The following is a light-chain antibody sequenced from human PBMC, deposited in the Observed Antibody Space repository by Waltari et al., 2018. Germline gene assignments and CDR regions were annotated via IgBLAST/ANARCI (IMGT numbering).Light chain of an antibody. V-gene: IGLV2-23*01. CDR2: EGS. Sequence: QSALTQPASVSGSLGQPITISCTGANSDVGTYNLVSWYQQHPGKAPKRRIYEGSKRPSGVSNRFSCSQSGNTASLTISWLQAEDDGDYSCCSYAGSSTYVLFGGGTKLTVL. CDR1: NSDVGTYNL. CDR3: CSYAGSSTYVL. J-gene: IGLJ2*01.